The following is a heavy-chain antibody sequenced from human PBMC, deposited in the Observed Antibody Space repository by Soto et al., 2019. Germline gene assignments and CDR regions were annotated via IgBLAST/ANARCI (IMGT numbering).Heavy chain of an antibody. V-gene: IGHV4-61*08. Sequence: SETLSLTCTVSGGSIDSGDYYWSWIRQPPGKGLEWIGYVYYSGTTNYNPFLKSRVTLSLDKSKNQFSLKMNSVTAADTAVYYCARVVVAPPNYFDPGGQGTLVTVSS. J-gene: IGHJ5*02. CDR3: ARVVVAPPNYFDP. CDR1: GGSIDSGDYY. D-gene: IGHD4-4*01. CDR2: VYYSGTT.